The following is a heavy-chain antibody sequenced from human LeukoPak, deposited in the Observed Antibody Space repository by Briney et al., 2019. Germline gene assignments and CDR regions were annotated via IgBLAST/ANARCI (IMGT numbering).Heavy chain of an antibody. CDR3: ARSIFTTTSHPYFCDF. V-gene: IGHV4-59*01. D-gene: IGHD3-22*01. CDR2: IQYSGTT. Sequence: SETLSLTCTVSGGSISSYYWSWIRQPPGKGLEWIGYIQYSGTTNYNPSLKSRVTISVDTSKNHLSLKMTSVTAADTAVYYCARSIFTTTSHPYFCDFWGQGTLVTVSS. J-gene: IGHJ4*02. CDR1: GGSISSYY.